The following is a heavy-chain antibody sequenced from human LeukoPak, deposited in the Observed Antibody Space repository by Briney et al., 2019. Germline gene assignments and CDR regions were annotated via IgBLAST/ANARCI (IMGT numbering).Heavy chain of an antibody. CDR1: GFTVSDYY. V-gene: IGHV3-53*01. Sequence: GGSLRLSCVASGFTVSDYYMSWVRQAPGKGLEWVSLLYTDDTTIYADSVEGRFTITRDDSKNTIYLHMTTLRGEDTAVYYCARGGAFYWNPRYWGQGTLVTVSS. CDR2: LYTDDTT. D-gene: IGHD1-1*01. J-gene: IGHJ4*02. CDR3: ARGGAFYWNPRY.